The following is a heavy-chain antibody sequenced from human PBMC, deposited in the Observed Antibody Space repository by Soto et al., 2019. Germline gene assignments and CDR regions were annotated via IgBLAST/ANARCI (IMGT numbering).Heavy chain of an antibody. CDR1: GFTFSSYS. J-gene: IGHJ4*02. D-gene: IGHD1-1*01. CDR2: ISSSSSYI. Sequence: EVQLVESGGGLVKPGGSLRFSCAASGFTFSSYSMKWVRQAPGKGLEWVSSISSSSSYIYYADSVKGRFTISRDNAKNSLYLQMNSLRAEDTAVYYCATARNWNADYWGQGTLVTVSS. CDR3: ATARNWNADY. V-gene: IGHV3-21*01.